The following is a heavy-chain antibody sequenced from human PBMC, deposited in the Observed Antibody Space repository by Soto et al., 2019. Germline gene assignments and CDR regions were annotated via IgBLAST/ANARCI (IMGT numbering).Heavy chain of an antibody. CDR1: GFPFSSYA. V-gene: IGHV3-23*01. J-gene: IGHJ4*02. CDR3: AKGRTYFDF. CDR2: ISGNGAET. Sequence: EVQLLESGGGLVQPGGSVRLSCAASGFPFSSYAMSWVRQAPGKGLEWVSAISGNGAETSYAASVRGRFTISRDNSRDTLYLQMNSLRAEDAAVYYCAKGRTYFDFWGQGSLVTVSS.